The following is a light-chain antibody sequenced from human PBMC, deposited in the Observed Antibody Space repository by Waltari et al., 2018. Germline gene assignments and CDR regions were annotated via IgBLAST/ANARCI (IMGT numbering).Light chain of an antibody. Sequence: EIVLTQSPGTLSLSPGERATLSCRASQSISSTYLAWYQQKPGQAPSLLIYAASSRATGIPDRCSGSGSGTDFTITINRLEPEDFAVYYCQQSDTSSVTFGQGTRLEIK. CDR1: QSISSTY. CDR3: QQSDTSSVT. J-gene: IGKJ5*01. CDR2: AAS. V-gene: IGKV3-20*01.